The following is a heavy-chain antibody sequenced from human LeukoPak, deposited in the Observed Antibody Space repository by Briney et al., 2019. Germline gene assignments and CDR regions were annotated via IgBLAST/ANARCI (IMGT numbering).Heavy chain of an antibody. CDR2: IKQDGSEK. CDR3: ARDRGSGWFPY. D-gene: IGHD6-19*01. J-gene: IGHJ4*02. Sequence: GGSLRLSCATSGFTFSSYRMSWVRQAPGKGLEWVANIKQDGSEKYYLDSVRGRFTISRDNAHNSLHLQMNSLRAEDTAVYFCARDRGSGWFPYWGQGTLVTVSS. CDR1: GFTFSSYR. V-gene: IGHV3-7*04.